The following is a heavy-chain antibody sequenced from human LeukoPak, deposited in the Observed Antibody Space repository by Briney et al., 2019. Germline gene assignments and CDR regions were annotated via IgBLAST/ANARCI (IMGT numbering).Heavy chain of an antibody. V-gene: IGHV3-21*01. Sequence: PGGSLRLSCAAPGFTFSSYSMNWVRQAPGKGLEWVSSISSSSSYIYYADSVKGRFTISRDNAKNSLYLQMNSLRAEDTAVYYCARDSHRYYYDSSGYYSDYWGQGTLVTVSS. D-gene: IGHD3-22*01. CDR1: GFTFSSYS. CDR3: ARDSHRYYYDSSGYYSDY. J-gene: IGHJ4*02. CDR2: ISSSSSYI.